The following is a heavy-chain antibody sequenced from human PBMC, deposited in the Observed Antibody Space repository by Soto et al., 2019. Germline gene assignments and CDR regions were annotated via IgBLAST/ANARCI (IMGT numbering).Heavy chain of an antibody. CDR3: AVGMVVTATCRAGYWYFDL. Sequence: QVQLVQSGAEVKKPGSSVKVSCKASGGTFSSYAISWVRQAPGQGLEWMGGIIPIFGTANYAQKFQGRVTITADESTSTDYMELSSLRSEDTAVYYCAVGMVVTATCRAGYWYFDLWGRGTLVTVSS. J-gene: IGHJ2*01. CDR1: GGTFSSYA. CDR2: IIPIFGTA. D-gene: IGHD2-21*02. V-gene: IGHV1-69*12.